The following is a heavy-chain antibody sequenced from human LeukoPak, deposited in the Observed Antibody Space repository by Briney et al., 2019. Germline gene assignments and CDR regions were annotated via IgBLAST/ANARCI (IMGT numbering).Heavy chain of an antibody. D-gene: IGHD5-24*01. CDR3: AREIGRDGYNRSFDY. J-gene: IGHJ4*02. CDR2: IYTSGSA. V-gene: IGHV4-4*07. CDR1: GGSIISYY. Sequence: PSETLSLTCTVSGGSIISYYWSWIRQPAGKGLEWTGRIYTSGSANYSPSLKGRVTMSVDASKNQFSLNLSSVTAADTAVYYCAREIGRDGYNRSFDYWGQGTLVTVSS.